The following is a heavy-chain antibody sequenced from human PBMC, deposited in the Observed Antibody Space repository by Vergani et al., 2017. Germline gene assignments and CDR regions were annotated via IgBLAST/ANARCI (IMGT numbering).Heavy chain of an antibody. D-gene: IGHD4-17*01. CDR2: NSSSSSYI. CDR3: ARDLMTTDAFDI. J-gene: IGHJ3*02. V-gene: IGHV3-21*01. CDR1: GFTFSSYS. Sequence: EVQLVESGGGLVKPGGSLRLSCAASGFTFSSYSMNWVRQAPGKGLEWVSSNSSSSSYIYYADSVKGRFNITRDNAKNSLYLQMNSLRAEDTSVYYCARDLMTTDAFDIWGQGTMVTVSS.